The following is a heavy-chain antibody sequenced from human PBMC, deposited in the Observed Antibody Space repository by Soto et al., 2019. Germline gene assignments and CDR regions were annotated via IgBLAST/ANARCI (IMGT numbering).Heavy chain of an antibody. J-gene: IGHJ3*02. CDR3: AHLPTTMIVVVQKLGAFDI. Sequence: GSGPTLVNPTQTLTLTCTFSGFSLSTSGVGVGWIRQPPGKALEWLALIYWNDDKRYSPSLKSRLTITKDTSKNQVVLTMTNMDPVDTATYYCAHLPTTMIVVVQKLGAFDIWGQGTMVTVSS. D-gene: IGHD3-22*01. CDR2: IYWNDDK. CDR1: GFSLSTSGVG. V-gene: IGHV2-5*01.